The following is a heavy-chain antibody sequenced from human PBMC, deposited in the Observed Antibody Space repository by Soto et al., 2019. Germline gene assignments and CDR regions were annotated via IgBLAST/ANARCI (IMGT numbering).Heavy chain of an antibody. CDR2: ISWNSGSI. V-gene: IGHV3-9*01. CDR1: GLTFDDYA. J-gene: IGHJ4*02. D-gene: IGHD6-13*01. CDR3: AKYIPSPAAGNFDY. Sequence: EVQLVESGGGLVQPGRSLRLSCAASGLTFDDYAMHWVWQALGKGLEWVSGISWNSGSIGYAESVKGRFTISRDNAKNSLYLQMNSLRAEDTALYYCAKYIPSPAAGNFDYWGQGTLVSVSS.